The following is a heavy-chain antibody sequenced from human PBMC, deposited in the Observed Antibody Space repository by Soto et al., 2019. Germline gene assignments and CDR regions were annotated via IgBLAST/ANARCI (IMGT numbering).Heavy chain of an antibody. CDR1: GFAFSSYW. Sequence: GGSLRLSCAASGFAFSSYWVNWVRQAPGKGLEWAANIKQDGGEKHYVDSVKGRFTISRDNTNNSVFLQMSSLRAEDTAVYYCATSRTFDYWGQGTLVTVSS. D-gene: IGHD6-13*01. J-gene: IGHJ4*02. CDR3: ATSRTFDY. CDR2: IKQDGGEK. V-gene: IGHV3-7*01.